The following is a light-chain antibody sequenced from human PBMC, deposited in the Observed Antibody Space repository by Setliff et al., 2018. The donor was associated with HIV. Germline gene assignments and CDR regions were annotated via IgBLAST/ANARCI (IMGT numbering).Light chain of an antibody. J-gene: IGLJ1*01. V-gene: IGLV2-14*01. Sequence: QSALTQPASVSGSPGQSITISCTGTSSDVGGYKYVSWYQQHPGKAPKLMIYEVSNRPSGVSNRFSGSKSGNTASLTISGLQAEYEADYYCSSYTSSSTPLVFGTGTKVTVL. CDR1: SSDVGGYKY. CDR3: SSYTSSSTPLV. CDR2: EVS.